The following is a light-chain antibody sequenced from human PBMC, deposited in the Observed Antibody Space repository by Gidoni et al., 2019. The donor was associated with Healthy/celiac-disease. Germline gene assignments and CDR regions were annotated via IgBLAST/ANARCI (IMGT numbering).Light chain of an antibody. V-gene: IGKV1-39*01. J-gene: IGKJ4*01. CDR3: QQSYCTPLT. CDR1: QSISSY. Sequence: DIQMTQSPSSLSASVGDRVTITCRASQSISSYLNWYQQKQGKAPKLLIYAASSLQRGVPSRFRGSGSGTAFTLTISSLQPADFATSYCQQSYCTPLTFGGGTKVEIK. CDR2: AAS.